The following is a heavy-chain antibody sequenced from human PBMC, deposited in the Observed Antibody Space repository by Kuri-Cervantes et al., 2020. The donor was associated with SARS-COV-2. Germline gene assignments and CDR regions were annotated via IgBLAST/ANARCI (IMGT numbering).Heavy chain of an antibody. CDR2: IIPIFGTT. J-gene: IGHJ4*02. D-gene: IGHD2-2*01. CDR3: ARPYCTTTTCYDGTFDS. V-gene: IGHV1-69*06. CDR1: GGTFSSYA. Sequence: SVKVSCKASGGTFSSYAISWVRQAPGQGLEWMGRIIPIFGTTIYAQKFQGRVTLTADKSTNTAYMELSSLRSEDMAVYYCARPYCTTTTCYDGTFDSWGQGTLVTVSS.